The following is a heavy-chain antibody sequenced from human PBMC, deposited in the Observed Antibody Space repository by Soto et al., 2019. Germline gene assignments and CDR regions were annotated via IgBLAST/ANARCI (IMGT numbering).Heavy chain of an antibody. CDR2: ISYDGSNK. CDR1: GFTFSSYA. V-gene: IGHV3-30-3*01. CDR3: ARDPVTAGMDV. Sequence: GGSLGLSCAASGFTFSSYAMHWVRQAPGKGLEWVAVISYDGSNKYYADSVKGRFTISRDNSKNTLYLQMNSLRAEDTAVYYCARDPVTAGMDVWGQGTTVTVSS. J-gene: IGHJ6*02. D-gene: IGHD5-18*01.